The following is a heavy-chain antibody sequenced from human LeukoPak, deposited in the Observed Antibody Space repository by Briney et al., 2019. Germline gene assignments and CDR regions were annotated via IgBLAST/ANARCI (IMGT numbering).Heavy chain of an antibody. Sequence: GGALRLSCAASGFTFSSYGMNWVRQAPGKGLEWVSYISSSRSTIYYADSVKGRFTISRDNAKNSLYLQMNSLRAEDTAVYYCARPAGISGYDSLYYYYMDVWGKGTTVTVSS. J-gene: IGHJ6*03. CDR3: ARPAGISGYDSLYYYYMDV. CDR1: GFTFSSYG. CDR2: ISSSRSTI. D-gene: IGHD5-12*01. V-gene: IGHV3-48*04.